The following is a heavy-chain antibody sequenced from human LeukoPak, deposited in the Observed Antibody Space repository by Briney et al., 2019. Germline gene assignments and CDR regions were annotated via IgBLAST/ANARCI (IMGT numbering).Heavy chain of an antibody. CDR2: ISGSGGST. J-gene: IGHJ4*02. Sequence: GGSLRLSCAASGFTFSSYAMSWVRQAPGKGLEWVSAISGSGGSTYYADSVKGRFTISGDNSKNTLYLQMNSLRAEDTAVYYCAKDLIVVRGVPDYWGQGTLVTVSS. CDR3: AKDLIVVRGVPDY. D-gene: IGHD3-10*01. V-gene: IGHV3-23*01. CDR1: GFTFSSYA.